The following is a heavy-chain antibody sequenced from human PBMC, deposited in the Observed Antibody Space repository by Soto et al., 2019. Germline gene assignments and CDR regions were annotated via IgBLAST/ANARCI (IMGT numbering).Heavy chain of an antibody. CDR3: ARRASSSWYYFDY. V-gene: IGHV3-30-3*01. D-gene: IGHD6-13*01. CDR1: GFTFSSHA. CDR2: ISYDGTNK. Sequence: GGSLRLSCAGSGFTFSSHAMHWVRQAPGKGLEWVAVISYDGTNKYFADSVKGRFTISRDNSNNTLYLQMNSLRAEDTAVYYCARRASSSWYYFDYWGQGTLVTVSS. J-gene: IGHJ4*02.